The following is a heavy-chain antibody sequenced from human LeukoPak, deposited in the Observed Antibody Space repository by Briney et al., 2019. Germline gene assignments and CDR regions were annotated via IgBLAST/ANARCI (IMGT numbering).Heavy chain of an antibody. D-gene: IGHD1/OR15-1a*01. CDR2: IIPIFGTA. V-gene: IGHV1-69*01. Sequence: SVKVCCKASGGTFSSYGISWVRQAPGQGLEWMGGIIPIFGTANYAQKFRGRVTITADESTSTAYMELSSLRSEDTAVYYCAREETGTGGNWFVPWGQGTLVTLSS. J-gene: IGHJ5*02. CDR1: GGTFSSYG. CDR3: AREETGTGGNWFVP.